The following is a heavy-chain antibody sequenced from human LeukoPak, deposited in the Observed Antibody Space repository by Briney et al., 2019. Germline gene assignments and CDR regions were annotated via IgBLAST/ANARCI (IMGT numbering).Heavy chain of an antibody. CDR1: GDSVSSYSAA. CDR3: ARSGGHNAFDI. Sequence: SQSLSLTCAISGDSVSSYSAAWSWIRQSPSRGLEWLGRTYYRSKWYNDYAVSVKSRITINPDTSKNQFSLQLTSVTPEDTAVYYCARSGGHNAFDIWGQGTMATVPS. J-gene: IGHJ3*02. D-gene: IGHD4-23*01. CDR2: TYYRSKWYN. V-gene: IGHV6-1*01.